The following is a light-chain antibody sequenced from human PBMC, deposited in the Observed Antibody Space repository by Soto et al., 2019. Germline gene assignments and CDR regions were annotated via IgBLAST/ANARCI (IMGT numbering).Light chain of an antibody. V-gene: IGKV3-15*01. CDR1: QSVSSN. J-gene: IGKJ4*01. CDR3: QQYNNWPHT. CDR2: GAS. Sequence: ETVMTQSPATLSVSPGEGATLSCRACQSVSSNLAWYQQKPGQTPRLLVYGASIRATGMSARFSGSGSGTEFTLTISSLQSEDFALYYCQQYNNWPHTFGGGTRVEIK.